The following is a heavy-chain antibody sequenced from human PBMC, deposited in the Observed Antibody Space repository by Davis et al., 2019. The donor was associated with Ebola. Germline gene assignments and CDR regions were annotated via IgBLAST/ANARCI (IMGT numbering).Heavy chain of an antibody. Sequence: GESLKISCAASGFTFSSYGMHWVRQAPGKGLEWVAVTWYDGSNKYYADSVKGRFTISRDNSKNTLYLQMNSLRAEDTAVYYCARWVDWLGLDYWGQGTLVTVSS. D-gene: IGHD3-9*01. CDR2: TWYDGSNK. V-gene: IGHV3-33*01. CDR1: GFTFSSYG. CDR3: ARWVDWLGLDY. J-gene: IGHJ4*02.